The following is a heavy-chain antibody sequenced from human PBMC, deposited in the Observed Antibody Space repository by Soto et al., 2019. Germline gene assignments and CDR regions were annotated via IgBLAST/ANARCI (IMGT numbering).Heavy chain of an antibody. CDR2: ISYDGSNK. CDR3: AKATLDWGNYDY. V-gene: IGHV3-30*18. Sequence: QVQLVESGGGVVQPGRSLRLSCAASGFTFSSYGMHWVRQAPGKGLEWVAVISYDGSNKYYADSVKGRFTISRDNSKNTLYVQMNSLRAEDTAVYYCAKATLDWGNYDYWGQGTLVTVSS. J-gene: IGHJ4*02. D-gene: IGHD3-16*01. CDR1: GFTFSSYG.